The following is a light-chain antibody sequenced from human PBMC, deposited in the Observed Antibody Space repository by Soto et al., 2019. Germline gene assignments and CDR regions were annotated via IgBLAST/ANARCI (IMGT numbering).Light chain of an antibody. V-gene: IGKV4-1*01. Sequence: DIVMTQSPDSLAVSLGERATINCKSSQSVLYSSNNKNYLAWYQQKPGQPPKLLIYWASTRESGVPDRFSGSGSGTDFTLTIRSLQPEDVAVYYCQQYYGTPITFGQGTRLEIK. CDR3: QQYYGTPIT. CDR2: WAS. CDR1: QSVLYSSNNKNY. J-gene: IGKJ5*01.